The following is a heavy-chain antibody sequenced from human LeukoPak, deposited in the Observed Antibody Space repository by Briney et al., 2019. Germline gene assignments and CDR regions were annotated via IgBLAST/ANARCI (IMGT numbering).Heavy chain of an antibody. CDR1: GFTFSSYG. Sequence: GGSLRLSCAASGFTFSSYGMHWVRQAPGKGLEWVAVISYDGSNKYYADSVKGRFTISRDNSKNTLYLQMNSLRAEDTAAYYCAKVRPSIAVAGTLDYWGQGTLVTVSS. CDR3: AKVRPSIAVAGTLDY. CDR2: ISYDGSNK. J-gene: IGHJ4*02. V-gene: IGHV3-30*18. D-gene: IGHD6-19*01.